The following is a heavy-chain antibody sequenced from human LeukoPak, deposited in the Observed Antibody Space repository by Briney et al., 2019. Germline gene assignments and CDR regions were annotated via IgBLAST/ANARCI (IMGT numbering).Heavy chain of an antibody. CDR3: AKARAVAALDAFDI. Sequence: GGSLRLSCAASGFTFSDYYMSWIRQAPGNGLEWVSYISSSGSTIYYADSVKGRFTISRDNAKNSLYLQMNSLRAEDTALYYCAKARAVAALDAFDIWGQGTMVTVSS. CDR2: ISSSGSTI. V-gene: IGHV3-11*01. D-gene: IGHD6-19*01. J-gene: IGHJ3*02. CDR1: GFTFSDYY.